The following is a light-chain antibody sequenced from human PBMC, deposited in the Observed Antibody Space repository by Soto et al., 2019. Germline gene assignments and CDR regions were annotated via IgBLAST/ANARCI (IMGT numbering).Light chain of an antibody. Sequence: DIQMTQSPSSLSASVGDRVTITCRASQSISNSLNWYQQKPEKAPKLLISGASSLQSGVPSRFSGSGSGTDFTLSISSLQPEDFATYYCQQSHSAPPTFGGGTKVVIK. CDR3: QQSHSAPPT. V-gene: IGKV1-39*01. CDR2: GAS. CDR1: QSISNS. J-gene: IGKJ4*01.